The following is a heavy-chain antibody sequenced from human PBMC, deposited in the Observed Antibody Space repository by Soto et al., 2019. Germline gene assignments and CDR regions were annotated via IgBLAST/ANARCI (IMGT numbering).Heavy chain of an antibody. D-gene: IGHD6-13*01. V-gene: IGHV1-18*01. CDR1: GYTFTSYG. J-gene: IGHJ6*02. CDR2: ISAYNGNT. Sequence: ASVKVSCKASGYTFTSYGISWVRQAPGQGLEWMGRISAYNGNTNYAQKLQGRVTMTTDTSTSTAYMELRSLRSDDTAVYYCARGPNLIAAAAHGNYYYGMDVWGQGTTVTVSS. CDR3: ARGPNLIAAAAHGNYYYGMDV.